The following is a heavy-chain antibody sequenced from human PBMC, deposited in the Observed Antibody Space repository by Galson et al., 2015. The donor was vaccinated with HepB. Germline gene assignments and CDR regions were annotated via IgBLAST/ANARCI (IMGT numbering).Heavy chain of an antibody. Sequence: SVKVSCKASGYTFRSYGISWVRQAPGQGLEWMGWISAYNGNTEHEQKVQGRVTMTTDTSTSTAYMELRSLRSDDTAVYYCARACKNNCSGGMDVWGQGTTVTVSS. J-gene: IGHJ6*02. D-gene: IGHD1-1*01. CDR1: GYTFRSYG. V-gene: IGHV1-18*01. CDR3: ARACKNNCSGGMDV. CDR2: ISAYNGNT.